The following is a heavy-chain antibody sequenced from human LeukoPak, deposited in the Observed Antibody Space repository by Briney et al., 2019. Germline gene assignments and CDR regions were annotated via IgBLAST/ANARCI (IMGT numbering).Heavy chain of an antibody. Sequence: KLSETLSPTCTVLGGSISSYYWSGFRQPPGKGLGGIGYIYCGGSTYYNPSLKSRVTISVDTSKNQFSLKLSTVTAADTAVYYCARRYSSGWYVIDYWGQGTLVTVSS. D-gene: IGHD6-19*01. CDR1: GGSISSYY. CDR3: ARRYSSGWYVIDY. J-gene: IGHJ4*02. V-gene: IGHV4-59*01. CDR2: IYCGGST.